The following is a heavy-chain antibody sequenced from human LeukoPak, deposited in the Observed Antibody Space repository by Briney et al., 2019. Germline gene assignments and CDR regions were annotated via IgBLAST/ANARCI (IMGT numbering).Heavy chain of an antibody. J-gene: IGHJ4*02. CDR1: GGSISSYY. V-gene: IGHV4-59*01. CDR3: ARTRSNYKTGDFDY. Sequence: SETLSLTCTVSGGSISSYYWSWIRQPPGKGLEWIGYIYYSGSTNYNPSLKSRVTISVDTSKNQFSLKLSSVTAADTAVYYCARTRSNYKTGDFDYWGQGTLVTVSS. D-gene: IGHD4-11*01. CDR2: IYYSGST.